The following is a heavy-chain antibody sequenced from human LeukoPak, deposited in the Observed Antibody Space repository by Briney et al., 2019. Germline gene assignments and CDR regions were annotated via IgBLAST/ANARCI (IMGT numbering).Heavy chain of an antibody. V-gene: IGHV4-34*01. Sequence: SETLSLTCAVYGGSFSGYYWSWIRQPPGKGLEWIGEINHSGSTNYNPSLKSRVTMSVDTSKNQFSLKLSSVTAADTAVCYCARVLRLTSGDHDAFDIWGQGTMVTVSS. CDR2: INHSGST. D-gene: IGHD7-27*01. J-gene: IGHJ3*02. CDR3: ARVLRLTSGDHDAFDI. CDR1: GGSFSGYY.